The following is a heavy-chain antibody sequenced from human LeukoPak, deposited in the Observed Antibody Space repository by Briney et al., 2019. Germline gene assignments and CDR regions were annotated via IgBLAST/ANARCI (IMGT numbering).Heavy chain of an antibody. J-gene: IGHJ3*02. CDR1: GGTFSSYA. Sequence: GASVKVSCKASGGTFSSYAISWVRQAPGQGLEWMGRIIPILGIANYAQKFQGRVTITADKSTSTAYMELSSLRSEDTAVYYCARERDYYGSGSDDAFDIWGQGTMVTVSS. CDR2: IIPILGIA. V-gene: IGHV1-69*04. CDR3: ARERDYYGSGSDDAFDI. D-gene: IGHD3-10*01.